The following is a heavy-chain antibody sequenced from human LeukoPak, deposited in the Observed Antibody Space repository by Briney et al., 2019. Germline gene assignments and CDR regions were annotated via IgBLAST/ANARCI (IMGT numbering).Heavy chain of an antibody. CDR3: AKPYSGSYEYYFDY. CDR2: IYSGDST. J-gene: IGHJ4*02. D-gene: IGHD1-26*01. CDR1: GFTVSSNY. Sequence: GGSLRLSCAASGFTVSSNYMSWVRQAPGKGLEWVSVIYSGDSTYYADSVKGRFTISRDNSKNTLSLQMNSLRAEDTAIYYCAKPYSGSYEYYFDYWGQGTLVTVSS. V-gene: IGHV3-53*01.